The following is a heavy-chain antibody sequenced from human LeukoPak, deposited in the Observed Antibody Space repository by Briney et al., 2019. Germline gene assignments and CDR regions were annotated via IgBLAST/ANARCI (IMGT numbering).Heavy chain of an antibody. J-gene: IGHJ4*02. CDR2: ISGNGVST. Sequence: GGSLRLSCAASGFTFSSYAMSWVRQAPGKGLEWVSGISGNGVSTYYADSVKGRFTISRDNSKNTLYLQMNSLRAEDTAVYYCAKGELYYYDSSGYYPSWGQGTLVTVSS. CDR3: AKGELYYYDSSGYYPS. CDR1: GFTFSSYA. D-gene: IGHD3-22*01. V-gene: IGHV3-23*01.